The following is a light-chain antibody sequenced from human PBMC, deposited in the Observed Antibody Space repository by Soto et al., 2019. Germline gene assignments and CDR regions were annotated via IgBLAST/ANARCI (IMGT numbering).Light chain of an antibody. V-gene: IGLV1-40*01. J-gene: IGLJ2*01. Sequence: QSALTQPPSVSGAPGQRVTISCTGSSSNIGAGYDVHWYQQLPGTAPKLLIYGNSNRPSGVPDRFSGSKSGTSASLAITGLQAEDEADYYCQSYDSSLSVLVVFGGGTKVTVL. CDR1: SSNIGAGYD. CDR3: QSYDSSLSVLVV. CDR2: GNS.